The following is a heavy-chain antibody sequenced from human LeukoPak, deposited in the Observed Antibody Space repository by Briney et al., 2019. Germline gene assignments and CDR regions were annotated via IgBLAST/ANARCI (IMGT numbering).Heavy chain of an antibody. CDR3: ARGGMIPFGGVIVHYFDY. D-gene: IGHD3-16*02. J-gene: IGHJ4*02. CDR1: GGSISSGGYY. CDR2: IYYSGST. V-gene: IGHV4-31*03. Sequence: SETLSLTCTVSGGSISSGGYYWSWIRQHPGKGLEWIGYIYYSGSTYYNPSLKSRVTISVDTSKNQFSLKLSSVTAADTAVYYCARGGMIPFGGVIVHYFDYWGQGNLVTVSS.